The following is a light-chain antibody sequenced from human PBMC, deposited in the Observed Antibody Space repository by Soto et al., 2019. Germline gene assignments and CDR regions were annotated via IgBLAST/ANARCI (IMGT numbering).Light chain of an antibody. CDR2: DAS. Sequence: DMQMTPSPSTLSVAGADRVTITRRASKSISSWSAWYQQKLGSAPRLLIYDASSLESGVPSRFSGSGYGTEFTLTISSLQHDDFANHYCQQYNTYYSLTFGGGTKVDIK. V-gene: IGKV1-5*01. CDR1: KSISSW. CDR3: QQYNTYYSLT. J-gene: IGKJ4*01.